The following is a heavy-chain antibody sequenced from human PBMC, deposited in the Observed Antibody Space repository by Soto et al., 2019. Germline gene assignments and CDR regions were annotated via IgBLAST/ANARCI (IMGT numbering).Heavy chain of an antibody. CDR3: ASPDRSLIAAAGPYYYYGMDV. CDR2: ISSSSSYI. D-gene: IGHD6-13*01. CDR1: VFTFSSYS. J-gene: IGHJ6*02. Sequence: RWSLRPSCSASVFTFSSYSMNWGRQAPGKGLEWVSSISSSSSYIYYADSVKGRFTISRDNAKNSLYLQMNSLRAEDTAVYYCASPDRSLIAAAGPYYYYGMDVWGQGTTVTVS. V-gene: IGHV3-21*01.